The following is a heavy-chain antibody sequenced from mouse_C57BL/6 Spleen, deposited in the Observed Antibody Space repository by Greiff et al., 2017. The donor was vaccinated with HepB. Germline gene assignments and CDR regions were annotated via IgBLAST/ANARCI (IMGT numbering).Heavy chain of an antibody. Sequence: EVKLMESGGGLVQPGGSMKLSCVASGFTFSNYWMNWVRQSPEKGLEWVAQIRLKSDNYATHYAESVKGRFTISRDDSKSSVYLQMNNLRAEDTGIYYCTAYDYGSPFDYWGQGTTLTVSS. CDR3: TAYDYGSPFDY. CDR1: GFTFSNYW. V-gene: IGHV6-3*01. D-gene: IGHD2-4*01. J-gene: IGHJ2*01. CDR2: IRLKSDNYAT.